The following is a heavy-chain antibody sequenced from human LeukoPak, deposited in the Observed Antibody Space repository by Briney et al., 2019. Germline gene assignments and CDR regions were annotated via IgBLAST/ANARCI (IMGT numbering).Heavy chain of an antibody. CDR1: GGSISSYY. CDR3: ARAYYYGSGSYGLDY. D-gene: IGHD3-10*01. CDR2: IYSGGST. V-gene: IGHV4-59*01. Sequence: SEILSLTCTVSGGSISSYYWSWIRQPPGKGLEWIGYIYSGGSTNYNPSLKSRLTISVDASKNQFSLKLTSVTAADTAVYYCARAYYYGSGSYGLDYWGQGTLVTVSS. J-gene: IGHJ4*02.